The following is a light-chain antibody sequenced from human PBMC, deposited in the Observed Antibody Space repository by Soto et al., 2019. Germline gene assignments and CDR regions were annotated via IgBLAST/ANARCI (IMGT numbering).Light chain of an antibody. CDR2: AAS. J-gene: IGKJ5*01. CDR3: QQSYSTPFP. V-gene: IGKV1-39*01. CDR1: QSISSY. Sequence: DIQMTQSPSSLSASVGDRVTITCRASQSISSYLNGYQQKPGKAPKLLIYAASSLQSGVPSRFSGSGSGTDCTLTISSLQTEDVATYHCQQSYSTPFPFGQGTRLEIK.